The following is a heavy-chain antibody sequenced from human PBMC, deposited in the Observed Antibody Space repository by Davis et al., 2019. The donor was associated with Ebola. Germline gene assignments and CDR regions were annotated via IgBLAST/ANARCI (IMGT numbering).Heavy chain of an antibody. D-gene: IGHD3-22*01. V-gene: IGHV5-51*01. Sequence: GESPKIPCKGSGYSFISYWIGWVRQMPGKGLEWMGIIYPGYSDTKYSPSFQGHVTISADKSISTAYLQWSSLKASDTAMYYCARRDYYDSSGYYLDYWGQGTLVTVSS. J-gene: IGHJ4*02. CDR3: ARRDYYDSSGYYLDY. CDR1: GYSFISYW. CDR2: IYPGYSDT.